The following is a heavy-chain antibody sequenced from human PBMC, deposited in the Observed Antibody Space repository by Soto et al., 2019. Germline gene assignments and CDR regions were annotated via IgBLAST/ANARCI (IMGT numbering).Heavy chain of an antibody. CDR3: ARVGSARDPRDY. CDR2: IIPIFGTA. CDR1: GGTFSSYA. D-gene: IGHD6-6*01. V-gene: IGHV1-69*12. Sequence: QVQLVQSGAEVKKPGSSVKVSCKASGGTFSSYAISWVRQAPGQGLEWMGGIIPIFGTANYAQKFQGRVTIXAXVSTSTAYMELSSLRSEDTAVYYCARVGSARDPRDYWGQGTLVTVSS. J-gene: IGHJ4*02.